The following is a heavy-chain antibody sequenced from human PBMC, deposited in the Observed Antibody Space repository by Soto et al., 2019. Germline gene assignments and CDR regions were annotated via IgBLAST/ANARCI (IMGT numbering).Heavy chain of an antibody. D-gene: IGHD3-22*01. J-gene: IGHJ4*02. CDR3: AKVKYYDSSGYFEGIHY. CDR2: ISYDGSNK. CDR1: GFTFSSYG. Sequence: QVQLVESGGGVVQPGRSLRLSCAASGFTFSSYGMHWVRQAPGKGLEWVAVISYDGSNKYYADSVKGRFTISRDNSKNTLYLQMNSLRAEDTAVYYCAKVKYYDSSGYFEGIHYWGQGTLVTVSS. V-gene: IGHV3-30*18.